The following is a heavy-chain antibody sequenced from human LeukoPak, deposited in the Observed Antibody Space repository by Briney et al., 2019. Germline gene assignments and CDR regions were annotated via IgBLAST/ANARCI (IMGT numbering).Heavy chain of an antibody. V-gene: IGHV3-7*01. J-gene: IGHJ6*03. D-gene: IGHD3-3*01. CDR2: IRQRGSET. CDR1: GFMFSNYW. Sequence: GGSLRLSCAASGFMFSNYWMTWVRQAPGKGLEWVANIRQRGSETYYVDSVKGRFTISRDNAKNSLYLQMNSLRAEDTAVYYCAREGITIFGVVINPLNYYYYMDVWGKGTTVTVSS. CDR3: AREGITIFGVVINPLNYYYYMDV.